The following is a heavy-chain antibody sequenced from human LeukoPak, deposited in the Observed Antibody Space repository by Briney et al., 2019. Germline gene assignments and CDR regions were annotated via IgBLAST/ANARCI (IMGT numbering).Heavy chain of an antibody. D-gene: IGHD3-3*01. CDR2: ISSSSSYI. CDR1: GFTFSSYS. J-gene: IGHJ5*02. CDR3: ARAKAPSITIIKGLWFDP. V-gene: IGHV3-21*01. Sequence: PGGSLRLSCAASGFTFSSYSMNWVRQAPGKGLEWVSSISSSSSYIYYADLVKGRFTISRDNAKNSLYLQMNSLRAEDTAVYYCARAKAPSITIIKGLWFDPWGQGTLVTVSS.